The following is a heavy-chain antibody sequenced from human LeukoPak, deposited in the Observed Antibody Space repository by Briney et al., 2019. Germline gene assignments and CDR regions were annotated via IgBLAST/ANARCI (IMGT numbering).Heavy chain of an antibody. Sequence: GGSLRLSCAASGFTFSSHAISWVRQAPGKGLEWVSAISGSGGSTYYADSVKGRFTISRDNSKNTLYLQMNSLRAEDTAVYYCAKDQYSSGWYYFDYWGQGTLVTVSS. D-gene: IGHD6-19*01. V-gene: IGHV3-23*01. CDR3: AKDQYSSGWYYFDY. CDR2: ISGSGGST. J-gene: IGHJ4*02. CDR1: GFTFSSHA.